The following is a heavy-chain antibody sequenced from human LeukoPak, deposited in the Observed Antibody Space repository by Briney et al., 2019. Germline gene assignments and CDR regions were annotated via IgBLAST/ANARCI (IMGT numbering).Heavy chain of an antibody. CDR3: ARGTKGGIYFGI. Sequence: ASVTVSCKASGYTFTSYDINWVRQATGQGLEWMGWMNPNSGNTGNAQKFQCRDSMTRNTSKSATYMELSRLRSESTAVYYWARGTKGGIYFGIWGQGTLVTVSS. CDR2: MNPNSGNT. CDR1: GYTFTSYD. V-gene: IGHV1-8*01. J-gene: IGHJ4*02. D-gene: IGHD1-26*01.